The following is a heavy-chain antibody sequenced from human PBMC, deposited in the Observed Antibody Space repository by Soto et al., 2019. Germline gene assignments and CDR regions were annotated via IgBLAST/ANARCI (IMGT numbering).Heavy chain of an antibody. Sequence: HPGGSLRLSCAASGFTFSSYAMSWVRQAPGKGLEWVSAISGSGGSTYYADSVKGRFTISRDNSKNTLYLQMNSLRAEDTAVYYCAKDATRSGGVDWGTYFDYWGQGTLVTVSS. CDR3: AKDATRSGGVDWGTYFDY. V-gene: IGHV3-23*01. D-gene: IGHD2-15*01. CDR1: GFTFSSYA. CDR2: ISGSGGST. J-gene: IGHJ4*02.